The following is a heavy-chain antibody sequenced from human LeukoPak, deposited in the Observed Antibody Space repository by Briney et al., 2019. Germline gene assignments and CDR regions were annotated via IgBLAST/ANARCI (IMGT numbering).Heavy chain of an antibody. CDR1: GGSFIGSH. CDR3: ARDPTTVVTLPYYFDD. CDR2: INHSGNT. J-gene: IGHJ4*02. D-gene: IGHD4-23*01. V-gene: IGHV4-34*01. Sequence: SETLSLTCAVSGGSFIGSHWYWIRQPPGKGLEWIGEINHSGNTNYNPSLKSRVTISVDTSKNQFSLKLRSVTAADTAVYYCARDPTTVVTLPYYFDDWGQGTLVTVSS.